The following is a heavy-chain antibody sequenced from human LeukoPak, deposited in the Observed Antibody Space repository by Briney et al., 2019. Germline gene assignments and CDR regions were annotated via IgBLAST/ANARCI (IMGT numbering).Heavy chain of an antibody. CDR3: ARRAVGYFDY. J-gene: IGHJ4*02. CDR1: GGSISSYY. D-gene: IGHD4-23*01. Sequence: PSETLSLTCTVSGGSISSYYWSWIRQPPGKGLEWIGYIYTSGSTNYNPSLKSRVTISVDTSENQFSLKLSSVTAADTAVYYCARRAVGYFDYWGQGTLVTVSS. CDR2: IYTSGST. V-gene: IGHV4-4*09.